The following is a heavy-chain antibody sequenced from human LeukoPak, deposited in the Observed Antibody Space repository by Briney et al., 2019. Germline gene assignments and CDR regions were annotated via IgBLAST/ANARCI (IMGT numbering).Heavy chain of an antibody. D-gene: IGHD3-22*01. CDR2: ISSSSSYI. J-gene: IGHJ6*03. Sequence: GGSLRLSCAASVFTFSSYSMNCVRQALGKGLEWVSSISSSSSYIYYADSVKGRFTISRDNAKNSLYLQMNSLRAEDTAVYYCARDTRHGYYDSSVYYMDVWGKGTTVTVSS. CDR3: ARDTRHGYYDSSVYYMDV. CDR1: VFTFSSYS. V-gene: IGHV3-21*01.